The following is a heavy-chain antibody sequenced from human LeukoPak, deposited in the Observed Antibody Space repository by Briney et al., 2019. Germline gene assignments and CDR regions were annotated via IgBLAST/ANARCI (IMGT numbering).Heavy chain of an antibody. CDR2: ISAYNGNT. CDR1: GYTFTSYG. Sequence: ASVNVSCKASGYTFTSYGISWVRQAPGQGLEWRGWISAYNGNTNYAQKLQGRVTMTTDTSPSTGYMELRSLRSDNTAVYYCARGKIFYGSGSYPDYWGQGTLVTVSS. D-gene: IGHD3-10*01. J-gene: IGHJ4*02. V-gene: IGHV1-18*01. CDR3: ARGKIFYGSGSYPDY.